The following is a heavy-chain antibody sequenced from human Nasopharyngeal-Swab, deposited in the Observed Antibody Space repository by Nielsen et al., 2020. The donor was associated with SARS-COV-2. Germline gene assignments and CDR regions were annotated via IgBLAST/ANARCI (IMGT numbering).Heavy chain of an antibody. D-gene: IGHD4-17*01. J-gene: IGHJ6*03. CDR1: GFAFGNYA. CDR3: TRDDGDDVDFYYSHYMDV. V-gene: IGHV3-49*03. Sequence: GESLKISCTASGFAFGNYAMSWFRQGPGKGLEWVGFIRSKTYGGTTEFAASVKGRFSISRDDSESTVYLQMNSLKTEDTAIYYCTRDDGDDVDFYYSHYMDVWGEGTTVTVSS. CDR2: IRSKTYGGTT.